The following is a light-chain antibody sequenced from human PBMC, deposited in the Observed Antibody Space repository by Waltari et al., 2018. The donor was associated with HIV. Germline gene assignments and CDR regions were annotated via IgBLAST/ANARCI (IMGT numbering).Light chain of an antibody. Sequence: SFGLPHQPSLPGSPGQPAPITSPGVKLGDTYASWYQQKPGQSPVLVIHQNSKRPAGIPERFSSSNSGDTATLTISGTQAVDEADYYCQAWDSSSAVVFGGGTKLTVL. J-gene: IGLJ2*01. CDR3: QAWDSSSAVV. CDR2: QNS. CDR1: KLGDTY. V-gene: IGLV3-1*01.